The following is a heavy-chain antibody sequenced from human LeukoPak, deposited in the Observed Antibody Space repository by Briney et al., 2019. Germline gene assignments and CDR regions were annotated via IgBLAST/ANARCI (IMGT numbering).Heavy chain of an antibody. Sequence: PSETLSLTCAVYGGSFSGYYWSWIRQPPGKGLEWIGEINHSGSTNYNPSLKSRVTISVDTSKNQFSLKLSSVTAADTAVYYCARQGGYSYGFQYYYYYYGMDVWGQGTTVTVSS. CDR1: GGSFSGYY. V-gene: IGHV4-34*01. J-gene: IGHJ6*02. CDR3: ARQGGYSYGFQYYYYYYGMDV. D-gene: IGHD5-18*01. CDR2: INHSGST.